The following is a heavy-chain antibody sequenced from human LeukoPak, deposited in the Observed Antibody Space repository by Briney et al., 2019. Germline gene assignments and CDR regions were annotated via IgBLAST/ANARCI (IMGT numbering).Heavy chain of an antibody. Sequence: SETLSLTCAVYGGSFSGYYWSWIRQPPGKGLEWIGEINHSGSTNYNPSLKSRVTISVDTSKNQFSLKLSSVTAADTAVYYCARRSTVTCFGYWGQGTLVTVSS. CDR2: INHSGST. CDR3: ARRSTVTCFGY. CDR1: GGSFSGYY. D-gene: IGHD4-17*01. V-gene: IGHV4-34*01. J-gene: IGHJ4*02.